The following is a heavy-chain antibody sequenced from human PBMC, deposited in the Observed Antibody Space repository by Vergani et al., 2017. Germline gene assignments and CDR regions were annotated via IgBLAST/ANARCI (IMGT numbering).Heavy chain of an antibody. D-gene: IGHD3-22*01. CDR3: SRLSYDTTPYLQGGYDC. CDR1: GFTFSACP. J-gene: IGHJ4*02. V-gene: IGHV3-23*01. Sequence: EVQLLQSGGGVIQPGGSVRLSCAASGFTFSACPMTWVLQAPGKGLEWISAISARYPSTYYADSVTGRFTISRDNSKNMLYLQMNSLRAEDTAVYYCSRLSYDTTPYLQGGYDCWGQGTLVSVSS. CDR2: ISARYPST.